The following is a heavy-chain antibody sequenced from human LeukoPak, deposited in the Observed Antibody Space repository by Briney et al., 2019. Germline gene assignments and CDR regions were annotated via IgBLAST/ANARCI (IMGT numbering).Heavy chain of an antibody. D-gene: IGHD3-22*01. CDR1: GYTFTSYG. J-gene: IGHJ3*01. CDR3: ARPRPAYYYDSMDP. V-gene: IGHV1-18*01. CDR2: ISAYNGNT. Sequence: ASVKVSCKASGYTFTSYGISWVRQAPRQGLEWMGWISAYNGNTNYAQKLQGRVTMTTDTSTSTAYMELRSLRSDDTAVYYCARPRPAYYYDSMDPWGQGTMVTVSS.